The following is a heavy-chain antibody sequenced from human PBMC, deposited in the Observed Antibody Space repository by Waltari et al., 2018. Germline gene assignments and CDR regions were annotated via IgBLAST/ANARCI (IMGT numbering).Heavy chain of an antibody. J-gene: IGHJ3*02. Sequence: QVQLQESGPGLVKPSETLSLTCTVSGGPISSYYWRWIRPPPGKGLAWIGYIYYSGSTNYNPSLKSRVTISVDTSKNQFSLKLSSVTAADTAVYYCARAAISSGWYESGGAFDIWGQGTMVTVSS. V-gene: IGHV4-59*01. D-gene: IGHD6-19*01. CDR1: GGPISSYY. CDR2: IYYSGST. CDR3: ARAAISSGWYESGGAFDI.